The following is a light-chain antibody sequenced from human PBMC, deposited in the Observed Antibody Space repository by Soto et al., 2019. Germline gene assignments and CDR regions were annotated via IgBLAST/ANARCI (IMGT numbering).Light chain of an antibody. V-gene: IGKV1-39*01. CDR3: HQSSSSQLT. J-gene: IGKJ4*01. CDR2: DAS. CDR1: QSVFNP. Sequence: QMTQSPSSLSASVGDSVTITCRASQSVFNPLSWFRQRPGKGPKLLIYDASSLHAGVPSRFSGSGFGTDFTLSISTVQPEDAASYYGHQSSSSQLTFGGGTRVELK.